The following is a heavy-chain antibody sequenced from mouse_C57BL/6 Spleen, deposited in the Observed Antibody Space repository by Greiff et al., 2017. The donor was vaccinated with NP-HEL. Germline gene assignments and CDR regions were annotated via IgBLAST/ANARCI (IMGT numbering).Heavy chain of an antibody. J-gene: IGHJ3*01. CDR1: GYTFTDYY. D-gene: IGHD1-1*01. CDR2: IFPGSGST. Sequence: QVQLKESGPELVKPGASVQISCKASGYTFTDYYINWVKQRPGQGLEWIGWIFPGSGSTYYNEKFKGKATLTVDKSSSTAYMLLSSLTSEDSAVYFCARNYYGSSPFAYWGQGTLVTVSA. CDR3: ARNYYGSSPFAY. V-gene: IGHV1-75*01.